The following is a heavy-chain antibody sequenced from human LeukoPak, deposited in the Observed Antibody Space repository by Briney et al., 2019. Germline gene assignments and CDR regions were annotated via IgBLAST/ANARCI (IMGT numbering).Heavy chain of an antibody. V-gene: IGHV3-72*01. CDR1: GFTFSDHF. D-gene: IGHD6-19*01. Sequence: PGGSLRLSCEASGFTFSDHFMDWVRQAPGKGLEWVGRIRKKTNRYTTQYAASVQGKFTISRDDSRNSVYLQMNSLETEDTAVYYCLRVSSTVAGSDHLDYWGQGTPVTVSS. J-gene: IGHJ4*02. CDR3: LRVSSTVAGSDHLDY. CDR2: IRKKTNRYTT.